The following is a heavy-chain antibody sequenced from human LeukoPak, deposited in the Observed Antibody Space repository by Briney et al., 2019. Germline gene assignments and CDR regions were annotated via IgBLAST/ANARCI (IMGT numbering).Heavy chain of an antibody. D-gene: IGHD4-17*01. CDR2: INHSGST. CDR1: GGSFSGYY. Sequence: SETLSLTCAVYGGSFSGYYWSWIRQPPGKGLEWIGEINHSGSTNYNPSLKSRVTMSVDTSKNQFSLKLSSVTAADTAVYYCARDLFPTVTTPLGAFDIWGQGTMVTVSS. CDR3: ARDLFPTVTTPLGAFDI. J-gene: IGHJ3*02. V-gene: IGHV4-34*01.